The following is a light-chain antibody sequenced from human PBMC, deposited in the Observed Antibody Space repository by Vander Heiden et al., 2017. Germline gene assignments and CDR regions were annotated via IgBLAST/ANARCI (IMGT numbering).Light chain of an antibody. CDR2: STS. CDR3: LLYYGGAQPVV. V-gene: IGLV7-43*01. CDR1: PGAVPSGYS. Sequence: QTVVPQEPSLTVSPDGPVTLTCASSPGAVPSGYSPTWFQPTPGQAPRALICSTSNKHSWTPARFSGARLGGKAALTLAGVQPEDEAEYYCLLYYGGAQPVVFGGGTKLTVL. J-gene: IGLJ2*01.